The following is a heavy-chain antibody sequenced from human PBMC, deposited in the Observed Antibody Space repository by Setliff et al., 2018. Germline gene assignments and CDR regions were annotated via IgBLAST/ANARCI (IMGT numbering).Heavy chain of an antibody. D-gene: IGHD3-9*01. CDR2: IRTKTDGGTA. V-gene: IGHV3-15*01. J-gene: IGHJ4*02. CDR1: GFTFSTYA. Sequence: PGGSLRLSCAASGFTFSTYAMSWVRQAPGKGLEWVGRIRTKTDGGTADYAAPVKGRFIISRDDSKNLVFLQMNSLKTEDTAVYYCATGLGQYFDYWGQGSLVTVSS. CDR3: ATGLGQYFDY.